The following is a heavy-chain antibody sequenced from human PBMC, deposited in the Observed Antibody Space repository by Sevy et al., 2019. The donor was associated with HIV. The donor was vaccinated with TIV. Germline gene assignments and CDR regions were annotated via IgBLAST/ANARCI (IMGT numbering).Heavy chain of an antibody. D-gene: IGHD2-21*02. CDR1: GFTFSTYA. CDR3: ARLVSCGGDCYYLDS. V-gene: IGHV3-30-3*01. J-gene: IGHJ4*02. CDR2: ISYDASVK. Sequence: GGSLRLSCAASGFTFSTYAMHWVRQAPGKGLEAVAVISYDASVKFYADSVKGRFTISRDNSKNTLDLQMNSLRDEDTAVYFCARLVSCGGDCYYLDSWGQGALVTVSS.